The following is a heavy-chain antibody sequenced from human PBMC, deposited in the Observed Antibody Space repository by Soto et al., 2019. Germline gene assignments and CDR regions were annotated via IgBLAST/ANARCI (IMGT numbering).Heavy chain of an antibody. Sequence: ASVKVSCKASGYTFTGYYMHWVRQAPGQGLEWMGWINPNSGGTNYAQKFQGWVTMTRDTSISTAYMELSRLRSDDTAVYYCARVYSGYDYWDYYYYMDVWGKGTTVTVSS. D-gene: IGHD5-12*01. CDR3: ARVYSGYDYWDYYYYMDV. J-gene: IGHJ6*03. V-gene: IGHV1-2*04. CDR2: INPNSGGT. CDR1: GYTFTGYY.